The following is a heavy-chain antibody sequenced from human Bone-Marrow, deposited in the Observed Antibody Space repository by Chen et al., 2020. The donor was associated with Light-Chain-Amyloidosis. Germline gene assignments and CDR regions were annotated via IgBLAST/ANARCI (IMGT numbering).Heavy chain of an antibody. CDR3: AKDISYDDILPGYPADAFDI. D-gene: IGHD3-9*01. CDR2: IRGGGGSR. J-gene: IGHJ3*02. Sequence: EVQLVESGGGLLQRGGSLRLSCAASGFAFSSYAMSWVRQAPGKGLAGVSTIRGGGGSRYYGDSVKGRFTISRDKSKNALFRQVNSLRAEDTAVYYCAKDISYDDILPGYPADAFDIWGQGTMVTVSS. CDR1: GFAFSSYA. V-gene: IGHV3-23*04.